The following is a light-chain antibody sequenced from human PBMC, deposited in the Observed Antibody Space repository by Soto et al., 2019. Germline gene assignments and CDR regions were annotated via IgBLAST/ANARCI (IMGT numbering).Light chain of an antibody. CDR1: TGAVTSSNY. J-gene: IGLJ2*01. CDR3: LLYYGGQLGV. Sequence: QAVVTQEPSLTVSPGGTVTLTCAVYTGAVTSSNYPNWFQQKPGQAPRALIYSTNHKYSWTPARFSGSLLGGKAALTLSGVQPEDEADYYCLLYYGGQLGVFGGGNQLTVL. CDR2: STN. V-gene: IGLV7-43*01.